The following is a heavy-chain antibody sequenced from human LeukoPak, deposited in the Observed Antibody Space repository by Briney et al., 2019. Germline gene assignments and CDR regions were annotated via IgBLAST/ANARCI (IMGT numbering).Heavy chain of an antibody. CDR1: GFTLSSCG. CDR2: IRSDGSTK. Sequence: GGSLRLSCAASGFTLSSCGMHWVRQAPGKGLEWVAFIRSDGSTKYYADSVKGRFTISRDNSKNTLYLQMNSLRAEDTAVYYCAKEKSSGWYSTGDEYYFDYWGQGTLVTVSS. V-gene: IGHV3-30*02. CDR3: AKEKSSGWYSTGDEYYFDY. D-gene: IGHD6-19*01. J-gene: IGHJ4*02.